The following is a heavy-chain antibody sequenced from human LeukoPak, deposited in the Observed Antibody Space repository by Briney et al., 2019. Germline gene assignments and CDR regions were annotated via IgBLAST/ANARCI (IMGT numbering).Heavy chain of an antibody. Sequence: ASVKVSCKASGGTFSSYAISWVRQAPGQGLEWMGRIIPILGIANYAQKFQGRVTITADKSTSTAYMELSSLRSEDTAVYYCARDGSSLGAFDIWGQGTMVTVSS. D-gene: IGHD3-10*01. CDR2: IIPILGIA. CDR1: GGTFSSYA. CDR3: ARDGSSLGAFDI. V-gene: IGHV1-69*04. J-gene: IGHJ3*02.